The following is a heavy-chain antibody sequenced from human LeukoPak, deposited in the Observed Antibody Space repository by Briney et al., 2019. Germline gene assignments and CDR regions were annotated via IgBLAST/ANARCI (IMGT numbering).Heavy chain of an antibody. CDR2: IIPIFGTA. J-gene: IGHJ5*02. Sequence: SVKVSCKASGGTFSSYAISWVRQAPGQGLEWMGGIIPIFGTANYAQKFQGRVTITADKSTSTAYMELSSLRSEDTAVYYCARDLTSSGANTDWFDPWGQGTLVTVSS. V-gene: IGHV1-69*06. CDR1: GGTFSSYA. D-gene: IGHD6-19*01. CDR3: ARDLTSSGANTDWFDP.